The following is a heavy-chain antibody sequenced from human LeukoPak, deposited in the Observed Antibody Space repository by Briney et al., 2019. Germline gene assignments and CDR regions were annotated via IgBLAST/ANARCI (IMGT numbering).Heavy chain of an antibody. D-gene: IGHD3-3*01. CDR1: GYTFTSYY. J-gene: IGHJ4*02. CDR2: INPSGGST. CDR3: ARHPPDRGYYDFWSGYYSRGYFDY. V-gene: IGHV1-46*01. Sequence: ASVKVSCKASGYTFTSYYMHWVRQAPGQGLEWMGIINPSGGSTSHAQKFQGRVTMTTDTSTSTAYMELRSLRSDDTAVYYCARHPPDRGYYDFWSGYYSRGYFDYWGQGTLVTVSS.